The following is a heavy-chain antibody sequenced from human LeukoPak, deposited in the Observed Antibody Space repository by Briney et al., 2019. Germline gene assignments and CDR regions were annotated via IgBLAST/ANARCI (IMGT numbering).Heavy chain of an antibody. D-gene: IGHD6-13*01. CDR3: AKRLAAAGTGYFDH. J-gene: IGHJ4*02. CDR2: ISGSGGST. V-gene: IGHV3-23*01. CDR1: GFIFSSYA. Sequence: GGALRLSCAASGFIFSSYAMSWVRQAPGKGLEWVSAISGSGGSTYYADSVKGRFTISRDNSKNTLYLQMNSLRAEHTAVYYCAKRLAAAGTGYFDHWGQGTLVTVSS.